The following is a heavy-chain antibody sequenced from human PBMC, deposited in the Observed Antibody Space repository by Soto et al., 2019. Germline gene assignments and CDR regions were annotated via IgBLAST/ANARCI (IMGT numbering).Heavy chain of an antibody. J-gene: IGHJ4*02. CDR3: ARAMYYYDISGYYTFDY. V-gene: IGHV1-46*01. D-gene: IGHD3-22*01. Sequence: GASVKVSCKASGYTFTGYYMHWVRQAPGQGLEWMGIINPSGGDTRYALKFEDRVTMTRDTSTSTVYMDLSSLRSEDTAVYYCARAMYYYDISGYYTFDYWGQGALVTVS. CDR2: INPSGGDT. CDR1: GYTFTGYY.